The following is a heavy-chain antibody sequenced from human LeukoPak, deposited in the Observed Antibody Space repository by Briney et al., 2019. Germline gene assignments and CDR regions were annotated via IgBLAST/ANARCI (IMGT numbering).Heavy chain of an antibody. CDR1: GFTFSSYE. CDR2: ISSSGSTI. CDR3: AEPGITMIGGV. D-gene: IGHD3-10*02. J-gene: IGHJ6*04. Sequence: GGSLRLSCAASGFTFSSYEMNWVRQAPGKGLEWVSYISSSGSTIYYADSVKGRFTISRDNAKNSLYLQMNSLRTEDNAVYYGAEPGITMIGGVWGKGTTVTISS. V-gene: IGHV3-48*03.